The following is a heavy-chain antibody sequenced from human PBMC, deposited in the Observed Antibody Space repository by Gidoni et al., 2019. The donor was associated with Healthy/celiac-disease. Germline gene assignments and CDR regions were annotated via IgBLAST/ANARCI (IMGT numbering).Heavy chain of an antibody. CDR3: ARIINYDSSVG. Sequence: QLQLQESGPGLVKPSETLSLTCTVSGGSISSSSYYWGWIRQPPGKGLEWIGSIYYSGSTYYNPSLKSRVTISVDTSKNQFSLKLSSVTAADTAVYYCARIINYDSSVGWGQGTLVTVSS. CDR1: GGSISSSSYY. J-gene: IGHJ4*02. D-gene: IGHD3-22*01. V-gene: IGHV4-39*01. CDR2: IYYSGST.